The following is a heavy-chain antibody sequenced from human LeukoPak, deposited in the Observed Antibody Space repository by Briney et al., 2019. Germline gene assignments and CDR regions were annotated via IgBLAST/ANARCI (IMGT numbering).Heavy chain of an antibody. V-gene: IGHV3-15*01. CDR3: TTEGFPYGYHGLGI. CDR2: IKSKTGGGTT. J-gene: IGHJ3*02. CDR1: GFTLSNAW. D-gene: IGHD5-12*01. Sequence: GGSLRLSFAASGFTLSNAWMSWVRQAPGKGLEWVGRIKSKTGGGTTDYAAPVKGRFTISRDDSKNTLYMQVNSLETEDTAVYYCTTEGFPYGYHGLGIWGQGTMVTVSS.